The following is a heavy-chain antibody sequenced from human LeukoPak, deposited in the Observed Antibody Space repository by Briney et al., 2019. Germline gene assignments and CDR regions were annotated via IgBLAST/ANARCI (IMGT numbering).Heavy chain of an antibody. J-gene: IGHJ4*02. D-gene: IGHD3-9*01. CDR3: ARDGGTAYYYFDY. CDR1: GFSFSAYA. Sequence: AGGSLRLSCAASGFSFSAYAMHWVRQAPGKGLEWVAIISYDGDRKFYADSVKGRFTISRDISKNMQYLQMCSLRVEDTAMYYCARDGGTAYYYFDYWSQGTLVTVSS. V-gene: IGHV3-30-3*01. CDR2: ISYDGDRK.